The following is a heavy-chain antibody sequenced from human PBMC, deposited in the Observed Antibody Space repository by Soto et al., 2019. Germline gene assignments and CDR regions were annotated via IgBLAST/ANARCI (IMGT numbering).Heavy chain of an antibody. CDR3: AMWDYDFWSGYYLPGAPQHFDY. CDR1: GGSISSSNW. Sequence: QVQPQESGPGLVKPSGTLSLTCAVSGGSISSSNWWSWVRQPPGKGLEWIGEIYHSGSTNYNPSLKSRVTISVDKSKNQCSLKLSSGTAADTAVYYCAMWDYDFWSGYYLPGAPQHFDYWGQGTLVTVSS. D-gene: IGHD3-3*01. J-gene: IGHJ4*02. CDR2: IYHSGST. V-gene: IGHV4-4*02.